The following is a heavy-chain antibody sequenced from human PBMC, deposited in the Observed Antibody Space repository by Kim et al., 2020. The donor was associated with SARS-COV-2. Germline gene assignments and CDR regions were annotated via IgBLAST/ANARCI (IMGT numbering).Heavy chain of an antibody. CDR2: INNSGGRA. CDR1: GFTFTDYG. CDR3: ATSATVHFQH. D-gene: IGHD6-13*01. Sequence: GGSLRLSCVVSGFTFTDYGVSWVRQAPGKGLEWVSGINNSGGRANYADSVKGRFTMSRDKSKNTLYVQMNSLRAEDTAVYYCATSATVHFQHWGQGTLVTVSS. J-gene: IGHJ1*01. V-gene: IGHV3-23*01.